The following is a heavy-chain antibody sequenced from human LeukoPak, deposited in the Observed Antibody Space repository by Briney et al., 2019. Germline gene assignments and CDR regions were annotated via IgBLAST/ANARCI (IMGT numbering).Heavy chain of an antibody. Sequence: SETLSLTCTVSGGSIGSYYWSWIRQPPGKGLEWIGYIYYSGSTNYNPSLKSRVTISVDTSKNQFSLKLSSVTAADTAVYYCARETYYGSSGLLGVNWFDPWGQGTLVTVSS. CDR2: IYYSGST. J-gene: IGHJ5*02. V-gene: IGHV4-59*01. CDR3: ARETYYGSSGLLGVNWFDP. CDR1: GGSIGSYY. D-gene: IGHD3-22*01.